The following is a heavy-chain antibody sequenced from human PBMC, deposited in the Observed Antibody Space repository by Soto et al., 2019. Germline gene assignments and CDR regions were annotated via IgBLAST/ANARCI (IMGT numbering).Heavy chain of an antibody. CDR2: IYYSGST. CDR1: GGSISSYY. Sequence: LPETLSLTCTVSGGSISSYYWSWIRQPPGKGLEWIGYIYYSGSTNYNPSLKSRVTISVDTSKNQFSLKLSSVTAADTAVYYCARVGYGDYAGEDYFDYWGQGTLVTVSS. J-gene: IGHJ4*02. V-gene: IGHV4-59*01. CDR3: ARVGYGDYAGEDYFDY. D-gene: IGHD4-17*01.